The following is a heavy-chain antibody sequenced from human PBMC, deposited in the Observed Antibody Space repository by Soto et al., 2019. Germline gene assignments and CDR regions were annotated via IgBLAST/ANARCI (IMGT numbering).Heavy chain of an antibody. J-gene: IGHJ1*01. CDR1: GGSISVCY. CDR2: IYASGSP. D-gene: IGHD1-26*01. CDR3: ARVVGARPPPY. Sequence: PSETLSLSCTISGGSISVCYWSWVRQPPGHDLEWIGYIYASGSPYYNPSLRSRETISADTSKNQISLKLTSPTAADTAVYECARVVGARPPPYSGRRTLVTGSS. V-gene: IGHV4-59*01.